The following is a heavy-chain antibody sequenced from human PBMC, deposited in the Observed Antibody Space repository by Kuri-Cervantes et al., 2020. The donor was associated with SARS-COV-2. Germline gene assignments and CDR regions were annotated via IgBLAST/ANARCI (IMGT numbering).Heavy chain of an antibody. CDR1: GFAFSSYW. D-gene: IGHD3-9*01. CDR3: ARDMQILTGHYYLNFDY. Sequence: GGSLRLSCAVSGFAFSSYWMSWVRQAPGKGPEWVADIKHGGGEEYYVDSVKGRFTISRDNAKNSLYLQMHSLRAEDTAVYYCARDMQILTGHYYLNFDYWGQGTLVTVSS. J-gene: IGHJ4*02. CDR2: IKHGGGEE. V-gene: IGHV3-7*05.